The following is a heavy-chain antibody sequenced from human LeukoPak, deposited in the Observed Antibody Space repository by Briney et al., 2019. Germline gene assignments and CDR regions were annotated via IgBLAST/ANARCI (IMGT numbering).Heavy chain of an antibody. Sequence: ETASLTCTVSGGSISSYYWSWIRQPPGKGLEWIGYVYYCGSTSSNPSLKGRVTISVDTSKNHFSLKLSSVTAADTAVYYCARLARPSSGWSIFDYWGQGIPVSVSS. CDR1: GGSISSYY. J-gene: IGHJ4*02. CDR2: VYYCGST. CDR3: ARLARPSSGWSIFDY. D-gene: IGHD6-19*01. V-gene: IGHV4-59*08.